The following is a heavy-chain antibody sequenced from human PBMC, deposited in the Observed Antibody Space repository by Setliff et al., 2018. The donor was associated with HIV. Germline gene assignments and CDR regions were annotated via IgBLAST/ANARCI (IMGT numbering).Heavy chain of an antibody. Sequence: SETLSLTCSVSGGSISDGGYYWSWIRQPAGKGLEWIGRIYARGGTNYNPSLESRITISVDTSNNQFSLRLSSVTAADTAVYYCARDKGYYYMDVWGKGITVTVSS. CDR3: ARDKGYYYMDV. V-gene: IGHV4-61*02. CDR2: IYARGGT. CDR1: GGSISDGGYY. J-gene: IGHJ6*03.